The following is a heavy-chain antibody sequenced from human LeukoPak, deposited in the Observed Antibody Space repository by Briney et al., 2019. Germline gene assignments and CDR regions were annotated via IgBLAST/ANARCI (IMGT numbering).Heavy chain of an antibody. CDR3: ARDEVGEQWLVPLDY. V-gene: IGHV3-48*03. Sequence: GGSLRLSCAASGFTFSSYEMNWVRQAPGKGLKWVSYISSSGSTIYYADSVKGRFTISRDNAKNSLYLQMNSLRAEDTAVYYCARDEVGEQWLVPLDYWGQGTLVTVSS. J-gene: IGHJ4*02. D-gene: IGHD6-19*01. CDR1: GFTFSSYE. CDR2: ISSSGSTI.